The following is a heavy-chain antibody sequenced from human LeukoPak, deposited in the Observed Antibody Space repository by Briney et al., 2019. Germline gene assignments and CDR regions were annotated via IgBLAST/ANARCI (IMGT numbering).Heavy chain of an antibody. CDR1: GFTFSSHA. CDR3: ARERSGGCFDY. D-gene: IGHD6-19*01. V-gene: IGHV3-30*04. CDR2: ISYDGSNK. J-gene: IGHJ4*02. Sequence: GGSLRLSCAASGFTFSSHAMHWVRQAPGKGLEWVAVISYDGSNKYYADSVKGRFTISRDNSKNTLYLQMNSLRAEDTAVYYCARERSGGCFDYWGQGTLVTVSS.